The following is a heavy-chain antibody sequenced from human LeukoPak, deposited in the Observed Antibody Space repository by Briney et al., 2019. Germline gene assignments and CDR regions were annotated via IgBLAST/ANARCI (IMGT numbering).Heavy chain of an antibody. D-gene: IGHD3-9*01. CDR3: AKDQRYFDWLFPTD. CDR2: ISGSGGST. J-gene: IGHJ4*02. Sequence: PGGSLRLPCAASGFTFSSYAMSWVRQAPGKGLEWVSAISGSGGSTYYADSVKGRFTISRDNSKNTLYLQMNSLRAEDTAVYYCAKDQRYFDWLFPTDWGQGTLVTVSS. V-gene: IGHV3-23*01. CDR1: GFTFSSYA.